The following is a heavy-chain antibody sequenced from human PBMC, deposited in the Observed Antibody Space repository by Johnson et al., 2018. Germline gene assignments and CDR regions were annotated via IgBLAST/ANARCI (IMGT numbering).Heavy chain of an antibody. CDR1: GFTFTKSA. CDR2: IVVGSGNT. V-gene: IGHV1-58*01. Sequence: QLVQSGPEVRKPGTSVKVSCKTSGFTFTKSAVQWVRQARGQRIELIGWIVVGSGNTNYAQKFQERVTIIRDMSTSTAYMELSSLRSEDTAVYYCAADQLFHYAFLHWGQGTLVSVSS. D-gene: IGHD3-16*01. J-gene: IGHJ1*01. CDR3: AADQLFHYAFLH.